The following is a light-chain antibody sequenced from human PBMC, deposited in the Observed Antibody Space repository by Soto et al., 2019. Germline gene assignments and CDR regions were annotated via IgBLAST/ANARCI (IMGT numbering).Light chain of an antibody. V-gene: IGLV1-47*01. Sequence: QSVLTQPPSASGTPGQRVTISCSGSSSNIGSNYVYWYQQLPGTAPKLLIYRNNQRPSGVPDRFSGSKSGTSASLAISGLRSEDGLDYYCAQGNTPLGGFVFGPGTKATV. CDR1: SSNIGSNY. CDR3: AQGNTPLGGFV. J-gene: IGLJ1*01. CDR2: RNN.